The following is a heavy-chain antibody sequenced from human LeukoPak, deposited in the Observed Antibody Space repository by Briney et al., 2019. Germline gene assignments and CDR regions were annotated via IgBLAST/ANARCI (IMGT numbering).Heavy chain of an antibody. CDR3: AKDGGYDYLWRGTRDYFDY. Sequence: PGRSLRLSCAASGFTFSSYGMHWVRQAPGKGLEWVAVISYDGSNKYYADSVKGRFTFSRDNSKNTLYLQTNSLRAEDTAVYYCAKDGGYDYLWRGTRDYFDYWGQGTLVTVSS. D-gene: IGHD5-12*01. CDR2: ISYDGSNK. V-gene: IGHV3-30*18. J-gene: IGHJ4*02. CDR1: GFTFSSYG.